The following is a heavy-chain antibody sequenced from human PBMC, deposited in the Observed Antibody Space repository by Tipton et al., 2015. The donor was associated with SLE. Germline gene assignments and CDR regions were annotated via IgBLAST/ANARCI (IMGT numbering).Heavy chain of an antibody. V-gene: IGHV3-33*08. D-gene: IGHD6-19*01. CDR1: GFTFSNYA. CDR2: IWHDGSEI. CDR3: ANGDSSAWSFFDY. Sequence: SLRLSCAASGFTFSNYAMNWVRQAPGKGLEWVAVIWHDGSEIYYTDSVKGRFTISRDNSKHTVFLEMNSLRREDTAVYYCANGDSSAWSFFDYWSQGALVTVSS. J-gene: IGHJ4*02.